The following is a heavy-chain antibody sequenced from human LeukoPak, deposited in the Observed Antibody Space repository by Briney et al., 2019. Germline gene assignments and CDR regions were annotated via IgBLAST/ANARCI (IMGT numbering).Heavy chain of an antibody. V-gene: IGHV3-66*01. CDR3: ASSPSVRSSSRYYGMDV. D-gene: IGHD6-6*01. CDR2: IYSGGST. J-gene: IGHJ6*02. Sequence: PGGSLRLSCAASGFTVSSNYMSWVRQAPGKGLGWVSVIYSGGSTYYADSVKGRFTISRDNSKNTLYLQMNSLRAEDTAVYYCASSPSVRSSSRYYGMDVWGQGTTVTVSS. CDR1: GFTVSSNY.